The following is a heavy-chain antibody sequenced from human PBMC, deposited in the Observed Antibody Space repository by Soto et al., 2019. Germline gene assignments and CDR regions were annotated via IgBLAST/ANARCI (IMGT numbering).Heavy chain of an antibody. J-gene: IGHJ5*02. D-gene: IGHD6-13*01. CDR2: ISAYNGNT. Sequence: ASVKVSCKASGYTFTSYGISWVRQAPGQGLEWMGWISAYNGNTNYAQKLQGRVTMTTDTSTSTAYMELSSLRSEDTAVYYCARDQYSSSWYYVGKFDPWGQGTLVTVSS. CDR1: GYTFTSYG. CDR3: ARDQYSSSWYYVGKFDP. V-gene: IGHV1-18*01.